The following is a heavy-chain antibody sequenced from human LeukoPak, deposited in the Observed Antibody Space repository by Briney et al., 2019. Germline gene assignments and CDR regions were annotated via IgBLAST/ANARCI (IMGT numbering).Heavy chain of an antibody. CDR2: INQDGSVK. CDR3: ARDPGFSAFDI. Sequence: GGSLRLSCAASGFTLSRSWMTWVRQAPGKGLEVVANINQDGSVKNYVDFVRGRFTISRDNAKNSLYLQMNSMRAEDTAVYYCARDPGFSAFDIWGQGTMVTVSS. V-gene: IGHV3-7*01. CDR1: GFTLSRSW. D-gene: IGHD6-25*01. J-gene: IGHJ3*02.